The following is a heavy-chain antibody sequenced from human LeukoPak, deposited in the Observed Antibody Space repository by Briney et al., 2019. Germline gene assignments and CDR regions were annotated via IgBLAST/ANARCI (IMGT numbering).Heavy chain of an antibody. CDR1: GYTFINYA. Sequence: ASVKVSCKASGYTFINYAIHWVRQAPGQRLEWMGWINAGNGNIEYSQKFQDRVNIARDTSASTAYMEVSSLRSEDTAVYYCARGQLLLWFGEPIAGGPIDYWGLGTLITVSS. CDR2: INAGNGNI. CDR3: ARGQLLLWFGEPIAGGPIDY. V-gene: IGHV1-3*01. J-gene: IGHJ4*02. D-gene: IGHD3-10*01.